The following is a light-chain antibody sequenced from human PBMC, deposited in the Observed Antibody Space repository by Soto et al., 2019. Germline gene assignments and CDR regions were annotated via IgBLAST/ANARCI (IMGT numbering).Light chain of an antibody. CDR1: SSNIGAGYD. CDR3: TSYGGRDNLM. V-gene: IGLV1-40*01. CDR2: GNS. Sequence: QSVLTQPPSVSGAPGQRVTISCTGSSSNIGAGYDVHWYQQLPGTAPKLLIYGNSNRPSGVPDRFSGSKSGNTASLTVSGLQAEDEADYYCTSYGGRDNLMFGGGTKLTVL. J-gene: IGLJ3*02.